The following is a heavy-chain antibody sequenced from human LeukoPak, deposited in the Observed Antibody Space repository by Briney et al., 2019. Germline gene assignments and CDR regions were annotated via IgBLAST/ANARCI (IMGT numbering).Heavy chain of an antibody. CDR2: ISAYNGNT. CDR3: ARDERYYYDSSGYYGTYDY. Sequence: GASVKVSCKASGYTFTSYGISWVRQAPGQGLEWMGWISAYNGNTNYAQKLQGRVTMTTDTSTSTAYMELRSLRSDDTAVYYCARDERYYYDSSGYYGTYDYWGQGTLVTVSS. CDR1: GYTFTSYG. V-gene: IGHV1-18*01. D-gene: IGHD3-22*01. J-gene: IGHJ4*02.